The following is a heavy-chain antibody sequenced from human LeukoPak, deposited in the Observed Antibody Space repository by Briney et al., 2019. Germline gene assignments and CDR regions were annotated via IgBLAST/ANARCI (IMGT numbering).Heavy chain of an antibody. J-gene: IGHJ6*03. Sequence: PGRSLRLSCAAPGFTFSSYAMHWVRQAPGKGLEWVAVISYDGSNKYYADSVKGRFTISRDNSKNTLYLQMNSLRAEDTAVYYCARDRPSIAAPSYMDVWGKGTTVTVSS. CDR3: ARDRPSIAAPSYMDV. D-gene: IGHD6-6*01. V-gene: IGHV3-30*01. CDR2: ISYDGSNK. CDR1: GFTFSSYA.